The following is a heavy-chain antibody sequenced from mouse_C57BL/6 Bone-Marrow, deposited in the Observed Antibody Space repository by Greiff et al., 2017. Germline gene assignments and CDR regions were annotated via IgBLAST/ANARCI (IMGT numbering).Heavy chain of an antibody. Sequence: EVMLVESGGDLVKPGGSLKLSCAASGFTFSSYGMSWVRQTPDKRLEWVATISSGGSYTYYPDSVKGRFTISRDNAKNTLYLQMSSLKSEDTAMYYWASRGWYFDVWGTGTTVTVSS. V-gene: IGHV5-6*02. CDR2: ISSGGSYT. J-gene: IGHJ1*03. CDR3: ASRGWYFDV. CDR1: GFTFSSYG.